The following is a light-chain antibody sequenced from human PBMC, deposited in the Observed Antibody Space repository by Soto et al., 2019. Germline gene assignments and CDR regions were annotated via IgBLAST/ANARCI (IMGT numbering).Light chain of an antibody. CDR1: QAIRSD. CDR3: LQLYNYPRT. V-gene: IGKV1-6*01. CDR2: AAS. J-gene: IGKJ1*01. Sequence: AIPRTQSPSSLSASVGDRVTITCRASQAIRSDLAWYQQKPGMAPMCLIFAASNLQRGVPARFSGSGSGTEFPLTISSLQPEDFATYYCLQLYNYPRTFGQGPKV.